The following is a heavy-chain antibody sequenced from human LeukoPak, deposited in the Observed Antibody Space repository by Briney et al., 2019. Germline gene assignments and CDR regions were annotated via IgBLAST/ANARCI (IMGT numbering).Heavy chain of an antibody. V-gene: IGHV3-48*04. CDR2: ISSSSSTI. CDR1: GFTFSSYS. D-gene: IGHD3-10*01. Sequence: GGSLRLSCAASGFTFSSYSMNWVRQAPGKGLEWVSYISSSSSTISYADSVKGRFTVSRDNAKSSLYLQMNSLRSEDTAVYYCARVGGSYYIDYWGQGTLVTVSS. CDR3: ARVGGSYYIDY. J-gene: IGHJ4*02.